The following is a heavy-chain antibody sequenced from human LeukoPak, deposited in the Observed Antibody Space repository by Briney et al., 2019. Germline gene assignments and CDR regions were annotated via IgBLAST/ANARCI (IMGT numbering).Heavy chain of an antibody. CDR2: IIHSGST. Sequence: PSETLSLTCAVYGGSFSGYYWSWIRQPPGKGLEWIGEIIHSGSTNTNPSLKSRVTISVGTSKNQFSLKLSSVTAADTAVYYCARGRSRSGMVQGVTYYYYYYMDVWGKGTTVTVSS. CDR3: ARGRSRSGMVQGVTYYYYYYMDV. V-gene: IGHV4-34*01. D-gene: IGHD3-10*01. CDR1: GGSFSGYY. J-gene: IGHJ6*03.